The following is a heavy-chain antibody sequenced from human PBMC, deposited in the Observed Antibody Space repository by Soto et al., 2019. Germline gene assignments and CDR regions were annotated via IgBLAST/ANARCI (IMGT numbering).Heavy chain of an antibody. CDR1: GYRFTNYW. V-gene: IGHV5-51*01. D-gene: IGHD2-2*01. CDR2: IYPGDSDT. Sequence: HGESLKISCKGSGYRFTNYWIGWVRQMPGKGLEWMGIIYPGDSDTRYSPSFQGQVTISADKSINTAYLQWSSLKASDTAMYYCARDYCSGTTCYVFDDWGKGTQVTVAS. J-gene: IGHJ5*02. CDR3: ARDYCSGTTCYVFDD.